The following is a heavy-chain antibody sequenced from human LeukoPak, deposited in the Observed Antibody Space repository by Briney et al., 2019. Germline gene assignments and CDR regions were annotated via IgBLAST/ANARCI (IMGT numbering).Heavy chain of an antibody. J-gene: IGHJ4*02. Sequence: PSETLSLTCTVSGGSISSYYWSWIRQPPGKGLKWIGYIYYSGSTNYNPSLKSRVTISVDTSKNQFSLKLSSVTAADTAAYYCARQPKWYGEPFDYWGQGTLVTASS. CDR3: ARQPKWYGEPFDY. CDR2: IYYSGST. D-gene: IGHD4-17*01. V-gene: IGHV4-59*08. CDR1: GGSISSYY.